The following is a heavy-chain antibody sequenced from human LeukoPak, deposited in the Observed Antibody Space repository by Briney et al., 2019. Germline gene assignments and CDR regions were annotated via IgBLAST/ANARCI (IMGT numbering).Heavy chain of an antibody. CDR1: GFTFSSYS. V-gene: IGHV3-21*01. D-gene: IGHD3-10*01. CDR3: AREVDYYGSGSAGWFDP. J-gene: IGHJ5*02. Sequence: PGGSLRPSCAASGFTFSSYSMNWVRQAPGKGLEWVSSISSSSSYIYYADSVKGRFTISRDNAKNSLYLQMNSLRAEDTAVYYCAREVDYYGSGSAGWFDPWGQGTLVTVSS. CDR2: ISSSSSYI.